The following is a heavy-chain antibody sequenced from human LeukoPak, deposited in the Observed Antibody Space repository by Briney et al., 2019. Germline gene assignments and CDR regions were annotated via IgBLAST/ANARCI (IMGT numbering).Heavy chain of an antibody. CDR2: MNPNSGNT. V-gene: IGHV1-8*02. J-gene: IGHJ3*01. Sequence: ASVKVSCKASGYTFTSYDINWVRQATGQGLEWMGWMNPNSGNTGYAQKFQGSVTMTRNTSTATAYLELSSLKSDDTAIYYCARVNTYYYGSGVSRAFHLWGQGTMVTVSS. CDR1: GYTFTSYD. CDR3: ARVNTYYYGSGVSRAFHL. D-gene: IGHD3-10*01.